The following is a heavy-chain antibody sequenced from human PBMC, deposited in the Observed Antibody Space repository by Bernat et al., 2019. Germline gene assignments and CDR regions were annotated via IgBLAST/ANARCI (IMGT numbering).Heavy chain of an antibody. D-gene: IGHD6-13*01. J-gene: IGHJ3*02. Sequence: EVQLLESGGGLVQPGGSLRLSCAASGFIFSSYAMSWVRQAPGKGPEWVSTIIGSGVNTYYADSVKGRFTISRDNSKKTLYLQMNSLRAEDTAVYYCAKDWQQLPDAFDIWGQGTMVTVSS. CDR3: AKDWQQLPDAFDI. V-gene: IGHV3-23*01. CDR2: IIGSGVNT. CDR1: GFIFSSYA.